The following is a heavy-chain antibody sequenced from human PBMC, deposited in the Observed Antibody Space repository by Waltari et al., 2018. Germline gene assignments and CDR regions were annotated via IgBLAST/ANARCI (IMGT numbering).Heavy chain of an antibody. CDR3: ATTIFGVAPFDY. CDR1: GYTLTELS. J-gene: IGHJ4*02. V-gene: IGHV1-24*01. CDR2: FDPEDGET. Sequence: QVQLVQSGAEVKKPGASVKVSCQVSGYTLTELSMPWVRQAPGKGLEWMGGFDPEDGETIYAQKFQGRVTMTEDTSTDTAYMELSSLRSEDTAVYYCATTIFGVAPFDYWGQGTLVTVSS. D-gene: IGHD3-3*01.